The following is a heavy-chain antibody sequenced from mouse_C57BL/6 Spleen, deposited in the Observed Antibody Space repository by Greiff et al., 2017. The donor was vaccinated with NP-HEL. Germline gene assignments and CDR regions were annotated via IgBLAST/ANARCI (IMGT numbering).Heavy chain of an antibody. Sequence: VQLKESGAELVRPGASVKLSCTASGFNIKDDYMHWVKQRPEQGLEWIGWIDPENGDTEYDSKFKGKATITADTSSNTAYLQLSSLTSGDTAVYYCTTSSHFDYWGQGTTLTVSS. CDR1: GFNIKDDY. J-gene: IGHJ2*01. V-gene: IGHV14-4*01. CDR3: TTSSHFDY. D-gene: IGHD1-3*01. CDR2: IDPENGDT.